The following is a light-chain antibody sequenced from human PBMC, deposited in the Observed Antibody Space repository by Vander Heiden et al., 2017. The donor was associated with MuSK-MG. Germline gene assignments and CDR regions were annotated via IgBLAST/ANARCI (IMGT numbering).Light chain of an antibody. CDR3: QPYDSSLSGSV. CDR2: GNS. V-gene: IGLV1-40*01. Sequence: QSVLTQPPSVSGAPGQRVTISCTGSSSNIAAGYDVHWYQHRPGTAPKLLIYGNSNRPSGVPDRFSGSKSGTSAALAITGLQAEDEADYYCQPYDSSLSGSVFGGGTKLTVL. J-gene: IGLJ2*01. CDR1: SSNIAAGYD.